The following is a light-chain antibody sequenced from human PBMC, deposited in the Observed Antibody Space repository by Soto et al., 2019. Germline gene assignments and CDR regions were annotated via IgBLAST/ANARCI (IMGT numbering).Light chain of an antibody. V-gene: IGLV1-40*01. CDR3: QSYDSSLTASV. J-gene: IGLJ2*01. CDR1: SSNIGAGND. Sequence: QPVLTQPPSVSGAPGQRVTLSCSGSSSNIGAGNDVHWYQQLPGTPPKLVIFANAIRPSGVPDRFSDSRSGTSASLAITGLQAEDEADYYCQSYDSSLTASVFGGGTKVTVL. CDR2: ANA.